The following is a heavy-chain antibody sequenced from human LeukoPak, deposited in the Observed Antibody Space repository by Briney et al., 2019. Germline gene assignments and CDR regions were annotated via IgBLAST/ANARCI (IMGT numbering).Heavy chain of an antibody. CDR1: GFTVGSYA. CDR3: AKKDGDYPRYYYYYYGIDV. V-gene: IGHV3-23*01. Sequence: PGRSLSLSCAASGFTVGSYAMSWVRHAPGEGLEWVSAISGSGGSTYYADSVKGRFTISRDNSKNTLYLQMNSLRAEDTAVYYCAKKDGDYPRYYYYYYGIDVWGKGTTVTVSS. D-gene: IGHD4-17*01. J-gene: IGHJ6*04. CDR2: ISGSGGST.